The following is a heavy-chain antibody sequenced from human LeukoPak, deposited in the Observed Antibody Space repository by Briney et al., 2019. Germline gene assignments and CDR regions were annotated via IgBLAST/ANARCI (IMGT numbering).Heavy chain of an antibody. CDR3: AKGSGTRAFDI. D-gene: IGHD3-10*01. Sequence: LTGGSLRLSCAASGFTFSSYPMSWVRRAPGKGLEWVSGISGSGGGTFYPESVKGRFIISRDNSKNTLYLQMNSLRAEDTAVYYCAKGSGTRAFDIWGQGTMVTVSS. V-gene: IGHV3-23*01. CDR1: GFTFSSYP. J-gene: IGHJ3*02. CDR2: ISGSGGGT.